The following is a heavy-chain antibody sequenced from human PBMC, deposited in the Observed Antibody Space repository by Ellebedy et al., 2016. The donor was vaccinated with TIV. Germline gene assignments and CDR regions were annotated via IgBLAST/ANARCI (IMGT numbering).Heavy chain of an antibody. CDR1: GGSISSSSYY. Sequence: GSLRLXCTVSGGSISSSSYYWGWIRQPPGKGLEWIGSIYYSGSTYYNPSLKSRVTISVDTSKNQFSLKLSSVTAADTAVYYCARSIVVVPAAPPNIAARRGYWFNPWGQGTLVTVSS. V-gene: IGHV4-39*07. J-gene: IGHJ5*02. CDR2: IYYSGST. D-gene: IGHD2-2*01. CDR3: ARSIVVVPAAPPNIAARRGYWFNP.